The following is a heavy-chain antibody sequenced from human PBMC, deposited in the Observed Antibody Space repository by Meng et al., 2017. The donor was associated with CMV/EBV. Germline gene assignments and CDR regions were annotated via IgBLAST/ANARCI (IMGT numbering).Heavy chain of an antibody. CDR3: AKRPFSYSSSPY. CDR2: ISGSGGST. Sequence: GGSLRLSCAASGFTFSSYWMSWVRQAPGKGLEWVSAISGSGGSTYYADSVKGRFTISRDNSKSTLYLQMNSLRAEDTAVYYCAKRPFSYSSSPYWGQGTLVTVSS. J-gene: IGHJ4*02. D-gene: IGHD6-6*01. V-gene: IGHV3-23*01. CDR1: GFTFSSYW.